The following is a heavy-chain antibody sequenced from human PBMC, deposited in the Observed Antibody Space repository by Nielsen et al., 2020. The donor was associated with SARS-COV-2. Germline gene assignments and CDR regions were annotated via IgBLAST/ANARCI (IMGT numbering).Heavy chain of an antibody. Sequence: ASVKVSCKASAHIFSGYGLTWVRQAPGQGLAWMGSIYVDSGNTKYSQKFQDRLTMTRDTPASTAYMELSSLRSENTALYFCAGDVWFGDAAFGYWGQGTLITVSS. V-gene: IGHV1-18*04. D-gene: IGHD3-10*01. CDR2: IYVDSGNT. CDR3: AGDVWFGDAAFGY. CDR1: AHIFSGYG. J-gene: IGHJ4*02.